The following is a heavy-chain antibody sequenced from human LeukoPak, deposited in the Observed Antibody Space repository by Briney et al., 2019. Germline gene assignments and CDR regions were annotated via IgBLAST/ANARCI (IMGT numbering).Heavy chain of an antibody. Sequence: SETLSLTCTVSGYSISSGYYWGWIRQPPGKGLEWIGSIYHSGSTYYNPSLKSRVTISVDTSKNQFSLKLSSVTAADTAVYYCARGGASSSGWYVYYYYYMDVWGKGTTVTISS. CDR1: GYSISSGYY. CDR2: IYHSGST. V-gene: IGHV4-38-2*02. J-gene: IGHJ6*03. D-gene: IGHD6-19*01. CDR3: ARGGASSSGWYVYYYYYMDV.